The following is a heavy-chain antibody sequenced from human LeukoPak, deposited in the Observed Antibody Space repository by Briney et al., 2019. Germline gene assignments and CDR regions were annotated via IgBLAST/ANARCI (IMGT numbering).Heavy chain of an antibody. Sequence: SETLSLTCTVSGGSISSYYWSWIRQPPGKGLEWIGYIYYSGSTNYNPSLKSRVTISVDTSKNQFSLKLSSVTAADTAVYYCARTPPRDDVDHWGEGTRVTVSS. D-gene: IGHD1-1*01. V-gene: IGHV4-59*12. CDR2: IYYSGST. CDR3: ARTPPRDDVDH. J-gene: IGHJ4*02. CDR1: GGSISSYY.